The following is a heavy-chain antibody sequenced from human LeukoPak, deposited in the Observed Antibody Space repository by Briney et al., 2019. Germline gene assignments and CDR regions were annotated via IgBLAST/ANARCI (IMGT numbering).Heavy chain of an antibody. V-gene: IGHV4-59*01. CDR3: AREFRNSGSYWDFDY. CDR1: GGSISTFY. Sequence: SETLSLTCSVSGGSISTFYWSWIRQPPGKGLEWIGYIYYSGSTNYNPSLKSRVTISVDTSKNQFSLKLSSVTAADTAVYYCAREFRNSGSYWDFDYWGQGTLVTVSS. CDR2: IYYSGST. J-gene: IGHJ4*02. D-gene: IGHD1-26*01.